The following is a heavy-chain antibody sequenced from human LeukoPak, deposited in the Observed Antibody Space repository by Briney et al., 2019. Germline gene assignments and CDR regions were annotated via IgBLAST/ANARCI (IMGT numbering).Heavy chain of an antibody. D-gene: IGHD3-22*01. CDR1: GGSISSGSYY. CDR2: IYYSGST. V-gene: IGHV4-39*07. Sequence: SETLSLTCTVAGGSISSGSYYWGWIRQPPGKGLEWIGSIYYSGSTYYNPSLKSRVTISVDTSKNQFSLKLSSVTAADTAVYYCARAYYYDSSGYYWDYWGQGTLVTVSS. J-gene: IGHJ4*02. CDR3: ARAYYYDSSGYYWDY.